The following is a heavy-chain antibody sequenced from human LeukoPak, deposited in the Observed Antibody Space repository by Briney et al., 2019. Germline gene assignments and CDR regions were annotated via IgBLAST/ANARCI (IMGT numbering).Heavy chain of an antibody. CDR2: ISGSGGST. CDR3: AKDGAVAGLRYYFDY. J-gene: IGHJ4*02. Sequence: GGSLRLSCAASGFTLSSYAMSWVRQAPGKGLEWVSAISGSGGSTYYADSVKGRFTISRDNSKNTLYLQMNSLRAEDTAVYYCAKDGAVAGLRYYFDYWGQGTLVTVSS. V-gene: IGHV3-23*01. D-gene: IGHD6-19*01. CDR1: GFTLSSYA.